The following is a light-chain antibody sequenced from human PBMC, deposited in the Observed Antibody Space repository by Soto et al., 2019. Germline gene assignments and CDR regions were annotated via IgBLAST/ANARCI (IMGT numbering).Light chain of an antibody. J-gene: IGKJ4*01. Sequence: DIEMTQSPSSLSASIGDRVTITCRASQSIGISLHWYQQRAGKAPKLLIYSASTFQGGVPSRFSGSGSGTDFTLTISSLQPKDFATYYCQQSYRKPLTFGGGTKVDVK. CDR1: QSIGIS. V-gene: IGKV1-39*01. CDR3: QQSYRKPLT. CDR2: SAS.